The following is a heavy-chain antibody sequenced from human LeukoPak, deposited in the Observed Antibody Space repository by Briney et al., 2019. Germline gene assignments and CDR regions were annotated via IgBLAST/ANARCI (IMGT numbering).Heavy chain of an antibody. V-gene: IGHV3-21*01. CDR3: ARDKSPGYQLPHPYAFDI. CDR2: ISSSSSYI. CDR1: GFTFSSYS. J-gene: IGHJ3*02. Sequence: GGSLRLSCAASGFTFSSYSMNWVRQARGKGLEWVSSISSSSSYIYYADSVKGRFTISRDNAKNSLYLQMNSLRAEDTAVYYCARDKSPGYQLPHPYAFDIWGQGTMVTVSS. D-gene: IGHD2-2*01.